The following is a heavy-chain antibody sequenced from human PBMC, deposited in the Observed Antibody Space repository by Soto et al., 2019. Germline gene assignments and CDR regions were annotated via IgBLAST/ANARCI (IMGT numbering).Heavy chain of an antibody. V-gene: IGHV3-33*01. D-gene: IGHD6-13*01. Sequence: GGSLRLSCAASGFTFSSYGMHWVRQAPGKGLEWVAVIWYDGSNKYYADSVKGRFTISRDNSKNTLYLQMTSLRAEDTAVYYCARTVAAADTSYFDYWGQGTLVTVSS. J-gene: IGHJ4*02. CDR3: ARTVAAADTSYFDY. CDR1: GFTFSSYG. CDR2: IWYDGSNK.